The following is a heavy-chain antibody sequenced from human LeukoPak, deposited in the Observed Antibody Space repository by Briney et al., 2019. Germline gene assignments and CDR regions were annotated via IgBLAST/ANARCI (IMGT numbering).Heavy chain of an antibody. Sequence: GGSLRLSCAASGFTFSSYEMNWVRQAPGKGLEWVSYMSRSGSTIYYADSAKGRFTISRDNAKNSLYLQTNSLRAEDTAVYYCARGRKDMMAAGLFDYWGQGTLVTVSS. J-gene: IGHJ4*02. CDR3: ARGRKDMMAAGLFDY. CDR2: MSRSGSTI. CDR1: GFTFSSYE. D-gene: IGHD6-13*01. V-gene: IGHV3-48*03.